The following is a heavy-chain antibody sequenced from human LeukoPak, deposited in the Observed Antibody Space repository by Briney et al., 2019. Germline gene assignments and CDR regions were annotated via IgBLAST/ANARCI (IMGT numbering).Heavy chain of an antibody. V-gene: IGHV1-2*06. CDR1: GYTFTGYY. Sequence: ASVKVSCKASGYTFTGYYMHWVRQAPGQGLEWMGRINPNSGGTNYAQKFQGRVTMTRDTSISTAYMELSRLRSDDTAVYYCARRDYDFWSGYYTGMGYYMDVWGKGTTVAVSS. CDR2: INPNSGGT. J-gene: IGHJ6*03. CDR3: ARRDYDFWSGYYTGMGYYMDV. D-gene: IGHD3-3*01.